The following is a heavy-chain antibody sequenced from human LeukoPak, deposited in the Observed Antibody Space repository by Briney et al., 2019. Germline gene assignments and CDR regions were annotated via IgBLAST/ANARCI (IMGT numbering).Heavy chain of an antibody. J-gene: IGHJ4*02. D-gene: IGHD3-22*01. Sequence: GASVKVSCKASGYTFTTYGISWVRQAPGQGLEWMGIINPSGGSTSYAQKFQGRVTMTRDTSTSTVYMELSSLRSEDTAVYYCARGPDYYDPPYYFDYWGQGTLVTVSS. V-gene: IGHV1-46*01. CDR3: ARGPDYYDPPYYFDY. CDR2: INPSGGST. CDR1: GYTFTTYG.